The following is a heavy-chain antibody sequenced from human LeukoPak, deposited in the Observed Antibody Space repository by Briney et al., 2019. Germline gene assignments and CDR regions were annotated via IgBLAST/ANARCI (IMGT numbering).Heavy chain of an antibody. CDR1: GFTFSSYG. CDR3: ARDRGSREDGMDV. D-gene: IGHD1-26*01. J-gene: IGHJ6*02. Sequence: GGSLRLSCAASGFTFSSYGMHWVRQAPGKGLEWVAVIWYDGNNKYYADFVKGRFTISRDISKNTLYLQLNSLRAEDTAVYNCARDRGSREDGMDVWGQGTTVTLSS. CDR2: IWYDGNNK. V-gene: IGHV3-33*01.